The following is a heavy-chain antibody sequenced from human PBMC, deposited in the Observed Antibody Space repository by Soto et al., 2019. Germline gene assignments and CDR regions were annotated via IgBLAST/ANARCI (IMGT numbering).Heavy chain of an antibody. J-gene: IGHJ6*01. CDR3: ARDHQYYYGSGSYYDQPSYYYYGMDV. D-gene: IGHD3-10*01. CDR2: IKQDGSEK. V-gene: IGHV3-7*05. CDR1: GFTFSSYW. Sequence: EVQLVESGGGLVQPGGSLRLSCAASGFTFSSYWMSWVRQAPGKGLEWVANIKQDGSEKYYVDSVKGRFTISRDNAKNSLYLQMNSLRAEDTAVYYCARDHQYYYGSGSYYDQPSYYYYGMDVW.